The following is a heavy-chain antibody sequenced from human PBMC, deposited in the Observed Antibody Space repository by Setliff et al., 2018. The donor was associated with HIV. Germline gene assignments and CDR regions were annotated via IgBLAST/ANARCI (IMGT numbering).Heavy chain of an antibody. CDR1: DSGTYY. J-gene: IGHJ3*02. CDR2: VSSRGDT. D-gene: IGHD3-3*02. CDR3: ARDIISRVGAFDI. Sequence: SETLSLTCTVSDSGTYYWSWIRQPAGKGLEWIGRVSSRGDTNYNPSLKSRVTMSVDTSKNQFSLKLSSVTAADTAVYYCARDIISRVGAFDIWGQGTMVTVSS. V-gene: IGHV4-4*07.